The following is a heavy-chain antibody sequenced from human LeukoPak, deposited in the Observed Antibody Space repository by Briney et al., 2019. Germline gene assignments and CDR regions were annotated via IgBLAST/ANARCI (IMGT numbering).Heavy chain of an antibody. D-gene: IGHD4-17*01. CDR2: INPSGGST. CDR3: ATVGDYGDPTYYFDY. J-gene: IGHJ4*02. V-gene: IGHV1-46*01. CDR1: GYTFTSYY. Sequence: SVKVSCKASGYTFTSYYMHWVRQAPGQGLEWMGIINPSGGSTSYAQKFQGRVTMTEDTSTDTAYMELSSLRSEDTAVYYCATVGDYGDPTYYFDYWGQGTLVTVSS.